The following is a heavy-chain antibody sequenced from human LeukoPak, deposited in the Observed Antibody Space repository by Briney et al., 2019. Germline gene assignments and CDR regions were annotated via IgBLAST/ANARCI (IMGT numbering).Heavy chain of an antibody. D-gene: IGHD3-10*01. Sequence: GGSLRLSCAASGFTFSSYSMNWVRQAPGKGLEWVSSISSSSSYTYYADSVKGRFTISRDNAKSSLYLQMNSLRAEDTAVYYCARDDGSGSFYFDYWGQGTLVTVSS. CDR1: GFTFSSYS. CDR3: ARDDGSGSFYFDY. V-gene: IGHV3-21*01. J-gene: IGHJ4*02. CDR2: ISSSSSYT.